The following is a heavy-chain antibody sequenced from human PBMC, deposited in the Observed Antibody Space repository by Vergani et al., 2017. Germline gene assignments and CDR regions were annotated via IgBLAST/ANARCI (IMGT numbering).Heavy chain of an antibody. J-gene: IGHJ4*02. CDR1: GGSISSYY. D-gene: IGHD5-18*01. Sequence: QVQLQESGPGLVKPSETLSLTCTVSGGSISSYYWSWIRQPPGKGLEWIGYISTSGSTNYKPSLKSRVTISVDTSKNQFSLKLSSVTAADTAVDYCARQWGGVDTAMVLDYWGQGTLVTVSS. V-gene: IGHV4-4*09. CDR2: ISTSGST. CDR3: ARQWGGVDTAMVLDY.